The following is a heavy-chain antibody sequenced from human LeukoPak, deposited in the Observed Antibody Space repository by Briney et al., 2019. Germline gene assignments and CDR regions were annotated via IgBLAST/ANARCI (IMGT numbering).Heavy chain of an antibody. J-gene: IGHJ4*02. CDR1: GFTFSSYE. V-gene: IGHV3-48*03. CDR2: ISSSGSTT. D-gene: IGHD2-15*01. Sequence: PGGSLRLSCAASGFTFSSYEMNWVRQAPGKGLEWVSYISSSGSTTYYADSVKGRFTISRDNAKNSLHLQMNSLRAEDTAVYYCARGLLCGSCYHTFDYWGQGTLVTVSS. CDR3: ARGLLCGSCYHTFDY.